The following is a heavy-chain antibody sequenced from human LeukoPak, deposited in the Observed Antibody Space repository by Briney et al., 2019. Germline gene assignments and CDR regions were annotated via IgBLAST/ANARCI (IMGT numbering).Heavy chain of an antibody. CDR3: AKWGDYDILTGYYVSDF. D-gene: IGHD3-9*01. CDR2: ITVSGDTT. V-gene: IGHV3-23*01. CDR1: GFIFRNYA. Sequence: PGGSLRLSCAAAGFIFRNYAMRWVRQAPGRGLGWLSAITVSGDTTYYADSVKGRFTISRDNSKNTLYVEMNTLRAEDTAVYYCAKWGDYDILTGYYVSDFWGQGTLVTVSS. J-gene: IGHJ4*02.